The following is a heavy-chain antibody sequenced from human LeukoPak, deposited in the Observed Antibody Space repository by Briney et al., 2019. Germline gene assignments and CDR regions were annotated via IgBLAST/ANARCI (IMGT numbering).Heavy chain of an antibody. J-gene: IGHJ5*02. CDR2: INPNSGRT. CDR3: ARTREYSSTWFFPPFDP. D-gene: IGHD6-13*01. V-gene: IGHV1-2*02. Sequence: ASVKVSCKASGYTFTGYYMNWVRQAPGQGLEWMGWINPNSGRTNYAHNFQGRVTPTRDPSISTAYMELTGLTSNDTGVYYCARTREYSSTWFFPPFDPWGQGTLVTVSS. CDR1: GYTFTGYY.